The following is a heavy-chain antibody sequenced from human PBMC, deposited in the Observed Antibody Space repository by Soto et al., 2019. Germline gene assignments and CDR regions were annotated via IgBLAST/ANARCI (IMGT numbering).Heavy chain of an antibody. CDR3: AKVGKKHNWNDPGDFDY. J-gene: IGHJ4*02. V-gene: IGHV3-23*01. CDR2: ISGSGGST. Sequence: GGSLRLSCAASGFTFSSYAMSWVRQAPGKGLEWVSAISGSGGSTYYADSVKGRFTISRDNSKNTLYLQMNSLRAEDTAVYYCAKVGKKHNWNDPGDFDYWGQGTLVTVSS. D-gene: IGHD1-20*01. CDR1: GFTFSSYA.